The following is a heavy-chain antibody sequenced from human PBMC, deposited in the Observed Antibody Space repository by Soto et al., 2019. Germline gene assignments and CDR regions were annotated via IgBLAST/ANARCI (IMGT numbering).Heavy chain of an antibody. CDR2: IWYDGSNK. J-gene: IGHJ6*03. D-gene: IGHD1-1*01. V-gene: IGHV3-33*08. CDR1: GFTFSSYG. Sequence: GGSLRLSCAASGFTFSSYGMHWVRQAPGKGLEWVAVIWYDGSNKYYADSVKGRFTISRDNSKNTLYLQMNSLRAEDTAVYYCARDPSGGTAENYYMDVWGKGTTVTVSS. CDR3: ARDPSGGTAENYYMDV.